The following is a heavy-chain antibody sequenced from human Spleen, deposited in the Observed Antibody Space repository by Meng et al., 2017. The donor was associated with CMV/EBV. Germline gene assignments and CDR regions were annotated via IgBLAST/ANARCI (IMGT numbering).Heavy chain of an antibody. CDR3: ARELGGYCSGGSCNYFDY. CDR1: GVTFSSYS. D-gene: IGHD2-15*01. Sequence: EVQLVESGGGLVKPGGSLRLSGAAAGVTFSSYSMNWVRQATGKWLEWVSSISSSSSYIYYADSVKGRFTISRDNAKNSLYLQMNSLRAEDTAVYYCARELGGYCSGGSCNYFDYWGQGTLVTVSS. CDR2: ISSSSSYI. J-gene: IGHJ4*02. V-gene: IGHV3-21*01.